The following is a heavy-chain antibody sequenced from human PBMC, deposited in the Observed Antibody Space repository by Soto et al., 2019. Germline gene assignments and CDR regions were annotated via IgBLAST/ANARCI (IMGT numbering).Heavy chain of an antibody. J-gene: IGHJ2*01. Sequence: PGESLKISCKASGYSFTSYCIALVLQMPGKGLEWMGIIYPGDSDTRYSPSFQGQVTISVDKSFTTAYLQWRTLKASDTAMYYCARPGTGSVMHNWFFDLWGRGTLVTVSS. D-gene: IGHD6-19*01. CDR2: IYPGDSDT. CDR1: GYSFTSYC. CDR3: ARPGTGSVMHNWFFDL. V-gene: IGHV5-51*01.